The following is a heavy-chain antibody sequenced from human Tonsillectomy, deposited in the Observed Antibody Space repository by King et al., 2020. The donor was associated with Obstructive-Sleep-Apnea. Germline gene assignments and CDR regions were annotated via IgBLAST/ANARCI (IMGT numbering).Heavy chain of an antibody. J-gene: IGHJ4*02. D-gene: IGHD3-10*01. V-gene: IGHV3-30-3*01. CDR2: ISYDGGNK. Sequence: VQLVESGGGVVQPGRSLRLSCAASGFTFSSYAMHWVRQAPGKGLEWVAVISYDGGNKYYADSVKGRLTFSRDNSKNTLYLQMNSLRAEDTAVYYCARDRWVNYRFRAQYYFDYWGQGTLVTVSS. CDR1: GFTFSSYA. CDR3: ARDRWVNYRFRAQYYFDY.